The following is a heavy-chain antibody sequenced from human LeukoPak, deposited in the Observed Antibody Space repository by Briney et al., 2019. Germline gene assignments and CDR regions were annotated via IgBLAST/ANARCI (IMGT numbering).Heavy chain of an antibody. J-gene: IGHJ4*02. D-gene: IGHD5-12*01. Sequence: ASVKVSCKASGGTFSSYAISWVRQAPGQGLEWMGGIIPIFGTANYAQKLQGRVTITADKSTSTAYMELSSLRSEDTAVYYCARVRSRLRPNYFDYWGQGTLVTISS. V-gene: IGHV1-69*06. CDR3: ARVRSRLRPNYFDY. CDR1: GGTFSSYA. CDR2: IIPIFGTA.